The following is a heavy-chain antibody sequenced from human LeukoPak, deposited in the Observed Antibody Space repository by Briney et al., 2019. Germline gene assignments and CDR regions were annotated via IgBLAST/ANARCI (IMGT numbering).Heavy chain of an antibody. Sequence: ASETLSLTCAVYGGSFSAYYRSWIRQSPGEGLQWIAEVNHRGDTNYNPSVKGRVTISVDTSKNQFSLKVTSLTAADTAVYYCARGPTISETGYFDYWGQGTLVTVSS. J-gene: IGHJ4*03. CDR2: VNHRGDT. V-gene: IGHV4-34*01. CDR3: ARGPTISETGYFDY. CDR1: GGSFSAYY. D-gene: IGHD1-1*01.